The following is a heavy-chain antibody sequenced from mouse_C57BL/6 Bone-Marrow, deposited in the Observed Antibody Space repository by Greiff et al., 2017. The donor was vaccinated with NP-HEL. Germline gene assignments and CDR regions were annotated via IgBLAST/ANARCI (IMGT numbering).Heavy chain of an antibody. CDR2: INYDGSST. J-gene: IGHJ2*01. CDR3: ARRDGYDRGFDY. Sequence: EVMLVESEGGLVQPGSSMKLSCTASGFTFSDYYMAWVRQVPEKGLEWVANINYDGSSTYYLDSLKSRFIISRDNAKNILYLQMSSLKSEDTATYYCARRDGYDRGFDYWGQGTTLTVSS. CDR1: GFTFSDYY. V-gene: IGHV5-16*01. D-gene: IGHD2-2*01.